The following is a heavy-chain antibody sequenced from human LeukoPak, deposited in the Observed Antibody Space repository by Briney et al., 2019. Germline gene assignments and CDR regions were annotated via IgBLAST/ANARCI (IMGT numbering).Heavy chain of an antibody. CDR1: GLIFTSYW. CDR2: IKYDGSET. Sequence: GGSLRLSCAASGLIFTSYWMSWVRQAPGQGLEWVANIKYDGSETYYVDYVKGRFTISRDNTKNSLYFQMNSLRAEDTAVYYCARVKYSYGFWDYWGQGTLVTVSS. J-gene: IGHJ4*02. V-gene: IGHV3-7*01. D-gene: IGHD5-18*01. CDR3: ARVKYSYGFWDY.